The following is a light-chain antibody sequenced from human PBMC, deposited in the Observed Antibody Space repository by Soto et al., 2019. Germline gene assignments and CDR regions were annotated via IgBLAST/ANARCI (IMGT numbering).Light chain of an antibody. CDR2: EVV. V-gene: IGLV2-14*01. Sequence: QSVLTQPASVSGSPGQSITISCTGASSDIGDNKYVSWYQQHPGKVPKLIIYEVVYRSSGISNRFSASKSANNVSLTISGLQPEDEADYYCTSYTRTSMIFGGGTKLTVL. CDR3: TSYTRTSMI. J-gene: IGLJ2*01. CDR1: SSDIGDNKY.